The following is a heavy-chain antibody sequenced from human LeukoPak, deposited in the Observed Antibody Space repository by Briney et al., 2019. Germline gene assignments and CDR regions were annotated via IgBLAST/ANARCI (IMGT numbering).Heavy chain of an antibody. CDR2: TYYRSKWYN. D-gene: IGHD1-26*01. V-gene: IGHV6-1*01. J-gene: IGHJ4*02. CDR3: ARDVPYPGYSGSYLFDY. CDR1: GDSVSSNSAA. Sequence: SQTLSLTCAISGDSVSSNSAAWNWIRQSPSRGLEWLGRTYYRSKWYNDYAVSVKSRITINPDTSKNQFSLQLNSVTPEDTAVYYCARDVPYPGYSGSYLFDYWGQGTLVTVSS.